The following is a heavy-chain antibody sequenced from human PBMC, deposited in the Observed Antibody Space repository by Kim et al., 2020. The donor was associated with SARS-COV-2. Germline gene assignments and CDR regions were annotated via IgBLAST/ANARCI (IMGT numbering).Heavy chain of an antibody. D-gene: IGHD3-22*01. CDR2: INHSGST. Sequence: SETLSLTCAVYGGSFSGYYWSWIRQPPGKGLEWIGEINHSGSTNYNPSLKSRVTISVDTSKNQFSLKLSSVTAADTAVYYCAIGPLSATYYYDSSGYSLDYWGQGTLVTVSS. J-gene: IGHJ4*02. V-gene: IGHV4-34*01. CDR3: AIGPLSATYYYDSSGYSLDY. CDR1: GGSFSGYY.